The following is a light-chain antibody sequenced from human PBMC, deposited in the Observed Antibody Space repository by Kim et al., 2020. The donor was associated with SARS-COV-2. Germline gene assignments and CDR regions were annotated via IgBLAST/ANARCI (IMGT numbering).Light chain of an antibody. CDR2: AAS. CDR1: QGISNY. Sequence: SASVGDRVTITCRASQGISNYLAWYQQKPGKVPKLLIYAASALQSGVPSRFSGSGSGTDFTLTISSLQPEDVATYYCQKYNSTSTFGGGTKVDIK. CDR3: QKYNSTST. V-gene: IGKV1-27*01. J-gene: IGKJ4*01.